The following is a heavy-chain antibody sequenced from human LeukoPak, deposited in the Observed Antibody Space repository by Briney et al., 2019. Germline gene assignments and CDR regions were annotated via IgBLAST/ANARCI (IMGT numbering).Heavy chain of an antibody. Sequence: PGGSLRLSCAASGFTFSDYYMSWIRQAPGKGLEWVSYISSSGSTIYYADSVKGRFTISRDNAKNSLYLQMNSLRAEDKAVYYCARRDYYGSGSSHHYYMDVWGKGTTVTVSS. J-gene: IGHJ6*03. V-gene: IGHV3-11*01. CDR1: GFTFSDYY. CDR3: ARRDYYGSGSSHHYYMDV. CDR2: ISSSGSTI. D-gene: IGHD3-10*01.